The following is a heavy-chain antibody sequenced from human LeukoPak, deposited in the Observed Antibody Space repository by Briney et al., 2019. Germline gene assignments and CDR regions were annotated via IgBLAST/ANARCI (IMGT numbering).Heavy chain of an antibody. D-gene: IGHD3-22*01. Sequence: GGSLRLSCTASGFTFGDYAMSWFRQAPGKGLEWVGFIRSKAYGGTTEYAASVKGRFTISRDDSKGIAYLQMNSLKTEDTAVYYCTRLPPDSSGYYFPGFYWGQGTLVTVSS. CDR2: IRSKAYGGTT. CDR1: GFTFGDYA. CDR3: TRLPPDSSGYYFPGFY. J-gene: IGHJ4*02. V-gene: IGHV3-49*03.